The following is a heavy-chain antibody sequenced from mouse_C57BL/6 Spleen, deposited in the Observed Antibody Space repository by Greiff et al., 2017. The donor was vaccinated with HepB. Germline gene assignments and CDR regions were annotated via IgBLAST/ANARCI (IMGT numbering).Heavy chain of an antibody. Sequence: EVKLLESGPGLVKPSQSLSLTCSVTGYSITSGYYWNWIRQFPGNKLEWMGYISYDGSNNYNPSLKNRISITRDTSKNQFFLKLNSVTTEDTATYYCARDGVFYYGSSYYFDYWGQGTTLTVSS. CDR2: ISYDGSN. CDR1: GYSITSGYY. J-gene: IGHJ2*01. CDR3: ARDGVFYYGSSYYFDY. D-gene: IGHD1-1*01. V-gene: IGHV3-6*01.